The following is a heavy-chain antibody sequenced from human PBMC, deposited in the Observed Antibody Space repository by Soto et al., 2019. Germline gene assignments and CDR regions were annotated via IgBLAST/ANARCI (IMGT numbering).Heavy chain of an antibody. J-gene: IGHJ6*02. CDR2: VIPIFGTP. CDR1: GGTFSTYA. Sequence: QVQLVQSGAEVKKPGSSVKVSCKAPGGTFSTYAISWVRQAPGQGLEWMGGVIPIFGTPKYAQEFQGRVTITADESTSTGYMELRSLRSEDTAVYYWARSQGASSSLDIYYYYYYGMDVWGQGTTVTVSS. V-gene: IGHV1-69*01. CDR3: ARSQGASSSLDIYYYYYYGMDV. D-gene: IGHD6-19*01.